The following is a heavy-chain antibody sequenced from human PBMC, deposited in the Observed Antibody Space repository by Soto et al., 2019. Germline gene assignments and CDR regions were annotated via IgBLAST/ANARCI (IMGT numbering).Heavy chain of an antibody. Sequence: LKISSKGSGYSFNSYWIGWVRQMPGKGLEWMGIIYPGDSDTRYSPSFQGQVTISADKSISTAYLQWSSLKASDTAMYYCARIAAAGTLIAVAGTHNYYFDYWGQGTLVTVSS. CDR2: IYPGDSDT. CDR3: ARIAAAGTLIAVAGTHNYYFDY. D-gene: IGHD6-13*01. V-gene: IGHV5-51*01. CDR1: GYSFNSYW. J-gene: IGHJ4*02.